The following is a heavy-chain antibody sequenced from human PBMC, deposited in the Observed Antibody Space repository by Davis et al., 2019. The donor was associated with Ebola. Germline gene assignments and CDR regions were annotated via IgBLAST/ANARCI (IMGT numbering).Heavy chain of an antibody. D-gene: IGHD3-3*01. V-gene: IGHV3-11*06. CDR2: ISSSSSYT. CDR1: GFTFSDYY. CDR3: AKDFWISAGLYYYYGMDV. J-gene: IGHJ6*02. Sequence: GESLKISCAASGFTFSDYYMSWIRQAPGKGLEWVSYISSSSSYTNYADSVKGRFTISRDNSKNTLYLQMNSLRAEDTAVYYCAKDFWISAGLYYYYGMDVWGQGTTVTVSS.